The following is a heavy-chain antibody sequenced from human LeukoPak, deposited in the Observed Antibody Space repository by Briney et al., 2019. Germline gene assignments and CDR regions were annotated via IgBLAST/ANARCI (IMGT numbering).Heavy chain of an antibody. CDR2: ISGSGGST. CDR3: AKAHWGYCSSTSCPRFDP. D-gene: IGHD2-2*01. J-gene: IGHJ5*02. Sequence: GGSLRLSCAASGFTVSSNYMSWVRQAPGKGLEWVSAISGSGGSTYYADSVKGRFTISRDNSKNTLYLQMNSLRAEDTAVYYCAKAHWGYCSSTSCPRFDPWGQGTLVTVSS. V-gene: IGHV3-23*01. CDR1: GFTVSSNY.